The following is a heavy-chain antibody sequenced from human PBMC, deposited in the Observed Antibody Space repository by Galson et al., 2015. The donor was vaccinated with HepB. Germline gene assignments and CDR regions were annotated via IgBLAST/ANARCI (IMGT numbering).Heavy chain of an antibody. CDR1: GYIFSDYW. Sequence: QSGAEVKKPGESLKISCSASGYIFSDYWIGWVRQMPGKGLEWVGFIYPGDSSTRYSPSFQGQVTISADKYIRTAYLQWSSLKASDTAMYYCARQRYFDYWGRGTLVTVSS. CDR2: IYPGDSST. V-gene: IGHV5-51*01. J-gene: IGHJ4*02. CDR3: ARQRYFDY.